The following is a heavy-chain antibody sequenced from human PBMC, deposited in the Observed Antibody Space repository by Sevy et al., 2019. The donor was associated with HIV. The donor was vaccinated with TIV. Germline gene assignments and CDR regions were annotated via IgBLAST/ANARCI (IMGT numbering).Heavy chain of an antibody. CDR3: ASDILTGSDY. CDR2: IWYDGSDK. D-gene: IGHD3-9*01. Sequence: GGSLRLSCAASAFTFSSYGMHWVRQAPGKGLEWVAFIWYDGSDKEYADSVKGRFTISRDNSKNTLYLQMNSLGAEETAVYYCASDILTGSDYWGQGTLVTVSS. CDR1: AFTFSSYG. V-gene: IGHV3-30*02. J-gene: IGHJ4*02.